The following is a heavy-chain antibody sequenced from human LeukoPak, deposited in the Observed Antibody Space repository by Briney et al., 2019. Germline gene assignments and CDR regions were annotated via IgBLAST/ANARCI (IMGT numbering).Heavy chain of an antibody. Sequence: PGGSLRLSCAASGITFRSYGMHWVRQAPGKGLEWVALLWYDGSKQYYGDSVKGRFAISRDNSKNMLYLEMHSLRAEDTAIYYCASGTIPFTFGEIWSLDYWGQGTLVTVSS. CDR1: GITFRSYG. V-gene: IGHV3-33*01. CDR3: ASGTIPFTFGEIWSLDY. J-gene: IGHJ4*02. CDR2: LWYDGSKQ. D-gene: IGHD3-16*01.